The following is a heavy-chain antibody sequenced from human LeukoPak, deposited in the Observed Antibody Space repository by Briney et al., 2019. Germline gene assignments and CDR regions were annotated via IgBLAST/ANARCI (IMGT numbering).Heavy chain of an antibody. D-gene: IGHD5-24*01. CDR2: ISPDGTTT. Sequence: GGSLRLSCATSGFPFSRDAMHWVRQCPGKGLEWLSRISPDGTTTNYADSVKGRFSISRDNARNTFYLQMNSLRDEDTAVYYCASDVAYKFDFWGQGTLVTFSS. V-gene: IGHV3-74*01. CDR1: GFPFSRDA. CDR3: ASDVAYKFDF. J-gene: IGHJ4*02.